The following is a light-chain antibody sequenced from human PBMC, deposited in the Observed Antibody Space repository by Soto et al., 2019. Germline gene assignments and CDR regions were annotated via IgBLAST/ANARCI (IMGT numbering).Light chain of an antibody. J-gene: IGKJ1*01. CDR1: QSVSSY. CDR2: GAS. V-gene: IGKV3-15*01. CDR3: QQYNNWPWT. Sequence: IVLPQSPAALSLSPGERPTLSCRASQSVSSYLAWYQQKPGQAPRLLIHGASTRAPGFPARFSGSGSGTDFTLTISSLQSEDFAVYYCQQYNNWPWTFGQGTKVDI.